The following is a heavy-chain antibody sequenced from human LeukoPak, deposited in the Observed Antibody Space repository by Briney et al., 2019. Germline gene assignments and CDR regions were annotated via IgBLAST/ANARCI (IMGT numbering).Heavy chain of an antibody. D-gene: IGHD3-3*01. CDR3: ARQLFDFWSGYTSYYFDY. V-gene: IGHV4-4*07. J-gene: IGHJ4*02. CDR1: GGSISSYY. CDR2: IYTSGST. Sequence: SETLSLTCTVSGGSISSYYWSWIRQPAGKGLEWIGRIYTSGSTNYNPSPKSRVTMSVDTSKNQFSLKLSSVTAADTAVYYCARQLFDFWSGYTSYYFDYWGQGTLVTVSS.